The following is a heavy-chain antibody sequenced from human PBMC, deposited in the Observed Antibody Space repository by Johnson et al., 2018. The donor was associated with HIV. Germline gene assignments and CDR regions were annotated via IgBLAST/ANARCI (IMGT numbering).Heavy chain of an antibody. D-gene: IGHD5-24*01. Sequence: VQLVESGGDLVKPGGSLRLSCVASGFVFSDSHMSWIRQAPGKGLVWVSRINSGGDTYYADSVKGRCTISRDNSKNTLYLQMNSLRAEDTAVYYCARACRDGYTCDVYDIWGQGTMLTVSS. CDR1: GFVFSDSH. CDR3: ARACRDGYTCDVYDI. J-gene: IGHJ3*02. V-gene: IGHV3-66*01. CDR2: INSGGDT.